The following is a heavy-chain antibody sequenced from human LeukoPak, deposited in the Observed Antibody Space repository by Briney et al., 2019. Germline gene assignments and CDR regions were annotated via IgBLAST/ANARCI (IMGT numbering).Heavy chain of an antibody. J-gene: IGHJ4*02. Sequence: SETLSLTCTVSGGSISSYYWSWIRQPAGKTLEWIGRVYISGNTIYNPSLKSRVTMSLDTSKNQFSLNLSSVTAADTAVYYCASDWGHYYGSGRYFDYWGQGTLVTVSS. CDR3: ASDWGHYYGSGRYFDY. CDR2: VYISGNT. D-gene: IGHD3-10*01. CDR1: GGSISSYY. V-gene: IGHV4-4*07.